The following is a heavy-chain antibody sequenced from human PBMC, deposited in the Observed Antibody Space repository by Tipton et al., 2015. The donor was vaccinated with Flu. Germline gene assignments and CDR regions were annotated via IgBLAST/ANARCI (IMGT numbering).Heavy chain of an antibody. Sequence: SLRLSCAASGFTFSSYWMYWVRQAPGRGLVVVSRLNGDGSTTNYADSVKGRFTISRDNAKNTVYLQMNSLRAEDTAVYYCARTVEGFGVAIGYYYYAMDVWGHGTTVTFSS. V-gene: IGHV3-74*01. J-gene: IGHJ6*02. CDR2: LNGDGSTT. CDR3: ARTVEGFGVAIGYYYYAMDV. CDR1: GFTFSSYW. D-gene: IGHD3-3*01.